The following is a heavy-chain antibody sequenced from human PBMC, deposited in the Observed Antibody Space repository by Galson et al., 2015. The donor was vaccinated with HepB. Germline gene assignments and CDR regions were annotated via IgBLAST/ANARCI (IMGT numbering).Heavy chain of an antibody. Sequence: SLRLSCAASGFTFSNYAMTWVRQAPGKGLEWVSAISGSGGRTYYADSVKGRFTISRDNSKNTLFLQLNSLRVEDTAVYYCAKGAEPGTINAEPFHHWGQGTLVTVSS. CDR1: GFTFSNYA. CDR3: AKGAEPGTINAEPFHH. J-gene: IGHJ1*01. V-gene: IGHV3-23*01. D-gene: IGHD1/OR15-1a*01. CDR2: ISGSGGRT.